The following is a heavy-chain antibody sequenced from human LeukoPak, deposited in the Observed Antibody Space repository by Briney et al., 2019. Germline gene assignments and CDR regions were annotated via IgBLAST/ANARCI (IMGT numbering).Heavy chain of an antibody. V-gene: IGHV3-64D*06. Sequence: GGSLRLSCSASGFTFSSYAMHWVRQAPGKGLEYVSAISSNGGSTYYADSVKGRFTISRDNSKNTLYLQMSSLRAGDTAVYYCVKDSMIVEVITPHFDYWGQGTLVTVSS. CDR2: ISSNGGST. CDR1: GFTFSSYA. D-gene: IGHD3-22*01. CDR3: VKDSMIVEVITPHFDY. J-gene: IGHJ4*02.